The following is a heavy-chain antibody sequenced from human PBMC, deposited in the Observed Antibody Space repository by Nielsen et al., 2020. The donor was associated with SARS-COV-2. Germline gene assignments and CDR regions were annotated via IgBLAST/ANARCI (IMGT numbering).Heavy chain of an antibody. D-gene: IGHD5-12*01. J-gene: IGHJ6*02. CDR2: INAGNGNT. Sequence: ASVKVSCKASGYTFTSYAMHWVRQAPGQRLEWMGWINAGNGNTKYSQKFQGRVTITRDTSASTAYMELSSLRSEDTAVYYCARDQGGYSGYDLFSYYYYGMDVWGQGTTVTVSS. CDR3: ARDQGGYSGYDLFSYYYYGMDV. V-gene: IGHV1-3*01. CDR1: GYTFTSYA.